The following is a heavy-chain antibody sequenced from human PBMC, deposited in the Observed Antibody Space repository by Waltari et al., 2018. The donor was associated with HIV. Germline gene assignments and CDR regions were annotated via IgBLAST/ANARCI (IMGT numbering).Heavy chain of an antibody. CDR1: GGSISSYY. J-gene: IGHJ6*02. CDR2: IYYRLST. D-gene: IGHD3-10*01. Sequence: QVQLQESGPGLVKPSETLSLTCTVSGGSISSYYWSWIRQPPGKGLEWIGYIYYRLSTNYNPSLKSRVTISVDTSKNQFSLKLSSVTAADTAVYYCARGVLWFRESDPPDYYYYGMDVWGQGTTVTVSS. CDR3: ARGVLWFRESDPPDYYYYGMDV. V-gene: IGHV4-59*01.